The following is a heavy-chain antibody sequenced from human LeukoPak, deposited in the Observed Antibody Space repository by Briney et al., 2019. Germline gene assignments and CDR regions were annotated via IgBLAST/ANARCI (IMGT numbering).Heavy chain of an antibody. Sequence: GGSLRLSCAASGFTFKSYSMNWVRQAPGKGLEWVASISSTSSYIYYADSLKGRFTISRDNAKNSLYLQTNSLRDEDTAVYYCARTIAASGTDWGAFDCWGQGALVSVSS. CDR2: ISSTSSYI. CDR1: GFTFKSYS. CDR3: ARTIAASGTDWGAFDC. V-gene: IGHV3-21*01. J-gene: IGHJ4*02. D-gene: IGHD6-13*01.